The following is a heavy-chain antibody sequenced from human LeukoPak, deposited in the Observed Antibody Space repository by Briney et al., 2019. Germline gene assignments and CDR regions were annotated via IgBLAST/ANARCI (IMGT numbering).Heavy chain of an antibody. CDR3: AKVYRYSYYDSDY. CDR1: GFTFSSYG. CDR2: IRYDGSNK. V-gene: IGHV3-30*02. J-gene: IGHJ4*02. Sequence: GGSLRLSCAASGFTFSSYGMQWVRQAPGKGLEWVAFIRYDGSNKYYADSVKGRFTISRDNSKNTLYLQMNSLRAEDTAVYYCAKVYRYSYYDSDYWGQGTLVTVSS. D-gene: IGHD3-22*01.